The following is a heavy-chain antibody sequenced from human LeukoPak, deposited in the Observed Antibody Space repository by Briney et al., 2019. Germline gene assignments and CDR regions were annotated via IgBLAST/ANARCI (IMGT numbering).Heavy chain of an antibody. CDR2: IYPGDSDT. D-gene: IGHD6-25*01. CDR3: ARSGYSDYYYGMDV. V-gene: IGHV5-51*01. CDR1: GYSFTSFW. J-gene: IGHJ6*02. Sequence: GESLKISCKGSGYSFTSFWIAWVRQMPGKGLEWMGIIYPGDSDTIYSPSFQGRVTISADKSIDSAYLQWNSLKASDTAMYYCARSGYSDYYYGMDVWGQGTTVTVSS.